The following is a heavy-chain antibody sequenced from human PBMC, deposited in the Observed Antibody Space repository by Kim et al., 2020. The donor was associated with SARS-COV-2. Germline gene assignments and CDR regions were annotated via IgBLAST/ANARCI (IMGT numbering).Heavy chain of an antibody. J-gene: IGHJ4*02. CDR3: ARSPNLYGDYWIFDY. V-gene: IGHV4-59*08. CDR1: GGSISSYY. D-gene: IGHD4-17*01. CDR2: IYYSGST. Sequence: SETLSLTCTVSGGSISSYYWSWIRQPPGKGLEWIGYIYYSGSTNYNPSLKSRVTISVDTSKNQFSLKLSSVTAADTAVYYCARSPNLYGDYWIFDYWGQGTLVTVSS.